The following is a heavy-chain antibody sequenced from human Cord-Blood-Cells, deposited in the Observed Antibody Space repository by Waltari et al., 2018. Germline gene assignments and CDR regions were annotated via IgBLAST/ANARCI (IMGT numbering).Heavy chain of an antibody. CDR3: ARQGPSYGDYDY. CDR2: SYYSGST. CDR1: GGSISSYY. Sequence: QVQLQESGPGLVKPSETLSLTCTVSGGSISSYYWSWIRQPRGKGLEWIGYSYYSGSTNSNPSLKSRVTISLDTSKNQFSLKLSSVTAADTAVYYCARQGPSYGDYDYWGQGTLVTVAS. J-gene: IGHJ4*02. V-gene: IGHV4-59*01. D-gene: IGHD4-17*01.